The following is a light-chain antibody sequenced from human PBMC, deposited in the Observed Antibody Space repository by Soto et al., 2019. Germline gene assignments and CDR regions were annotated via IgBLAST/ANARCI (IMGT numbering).Light chain of an antibody. CDR3: QQYKNWTFT. J-gene: IGKJ3*01. CDR2: GAS. Sequence: DIVMTQSPATLSVSPGERATLSCRASQSVSSNLAWYQQKPGQAPRLLIYGASTRATGIPARFSGSGSGTAFTLNISSLQSEDFAVYYCQQYKNWTFTFGPGTKVDIK. V-gene: IGKV3-15*01. CDR1: QSVSSN.